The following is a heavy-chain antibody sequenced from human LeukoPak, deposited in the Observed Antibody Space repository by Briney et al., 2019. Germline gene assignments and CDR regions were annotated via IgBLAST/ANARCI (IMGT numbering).Heavy chain of an antibody. Sequence: PGGSLRLSCAASGFTFSSYGMHWVRLAPGKGLEWVAVISYDGSNKYYADSVKGRFTISRDNSKNTLYLQMNSLRAEDTAVYYCARDLSIYGAEYYFDYWGQGTLVTVSS. V-gene: IGHV3-30*03. CDR3: ARDLSIYGAEYYFDY. CDR2: ISYDGSNK. CDR1: GFTFSSYG. D-gene: IGHD2-21*01. J-gene: IGHJ4*02.